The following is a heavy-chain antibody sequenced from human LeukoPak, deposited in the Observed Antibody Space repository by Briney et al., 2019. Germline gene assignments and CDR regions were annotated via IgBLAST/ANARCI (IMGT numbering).Heavy chain of an antibody. J-gene: IGHJ4*02. D-gene: IGHD3-3*01. V-gene: IGHV4-59*01. Sequence: SETLSLTCTVSGGSISSYYWSCIRQPPGKGLEWIGYIYYSGSTNYNPSLKSRVTISVDTSKNQFSLKLTSVTAADTAVYYCARGVPEYYDFWSGYFYYFDYWGQGTLVTVSS. CDR2: IYYSGST. CDR3: ARGVPEYYDFWSGYFYYFDY. CDR1: GGSISSYY.